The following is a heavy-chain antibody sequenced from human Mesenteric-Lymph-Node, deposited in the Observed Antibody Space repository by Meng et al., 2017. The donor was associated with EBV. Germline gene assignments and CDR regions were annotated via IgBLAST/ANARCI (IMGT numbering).Heavy chain of an antibody. V-gene: IGHV2-5*02. J-gene: IGHJ4*02. CDR1: RFSLSTTGVG. D-gene: IGHD2-21*02. CDR3: AHRSYCGGDCTVFDY. Sequence: QNALERHGPTLVKPTHTPTLTCSFSRFSLSTTGVGVGWIRQPPGKALEWLALIYWDDGQSYKPSLKTRLTLTKDTSKNQVLLTMTNMDPADTATYFCAHRSYCGGDCTVFDYWGQGTLVTVSS. CDR2: IYWDDGQ.